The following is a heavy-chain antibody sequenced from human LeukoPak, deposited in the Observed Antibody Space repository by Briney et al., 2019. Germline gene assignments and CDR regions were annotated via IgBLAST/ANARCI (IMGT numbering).Heavy chain of an antibody. J-gene: IGHJ4*02. Sequence: PWGSLRLSCAASGIAFRSFTMNWVRQAPGKGLEWVSSITPTSTSIFYADSVKGRFTISRDNAKNSLYLQMNSLRAEDTAVYHCATVYYDSSAYGDLDSWGQGTLVTVSS. CDR1: GIAFRSFT. D-gene: IGHD3-22*01. CDR3: ATVYYDSSAYGDLDS. V-gene: IGHV3-21*01. CDR2: ITPTSTSI.